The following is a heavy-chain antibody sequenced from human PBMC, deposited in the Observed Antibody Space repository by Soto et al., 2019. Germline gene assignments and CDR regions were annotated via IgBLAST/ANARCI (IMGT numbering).Heavy chain of an antibody. J-gene: IGHJ6*02. D-gene: IGHD4-17*01. CDR3: ARQRTTVTTNYYYGMDV. V-gene: IGHV1-69*13. Sequence: SVKVSCKASGGTFSSYAISWVRQAPGQGLEWMGGIIPIFGTANYAQKFQGRVTITADESTSTAYMELSSLRSEDTAVYYCARQRTTVTTNYYYGMDVWGQGTTVTVSS. CDR1: GGTFSSYA. CDR2: IIPIFGTA.